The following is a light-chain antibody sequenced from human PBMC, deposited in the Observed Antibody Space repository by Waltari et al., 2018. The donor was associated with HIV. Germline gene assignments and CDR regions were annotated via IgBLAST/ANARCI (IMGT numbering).Light chain of an antibody. CDR3: QQSYTIPYS. Sequence: DIQMTQSPSSLSASVGDRVTITCRASQSISRYLNWFQHKVGGAPKLLIYAASSLQTGVPSRFSGSGSGTDFTLTISSLQPEDFATYYCQQSYTIPYSFGQGTKLEIK. CDR1: QSISRY. J-gene: IGKJ2*03. V-gene: IGKV1-39*01. CDR2: AAS.